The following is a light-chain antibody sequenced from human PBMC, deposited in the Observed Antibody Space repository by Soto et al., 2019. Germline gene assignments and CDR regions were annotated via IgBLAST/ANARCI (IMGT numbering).Light chain of an antibody. CDR1: TSYIGRYDY. CDR2: EVS. Sequence: QSVLTQPASVSGSPGQSITISCTGTTSYIGRYDYVSWHQQHPGKAPKLLIFEVSNRPSGASTRFSGSKSGNTASLTISGLRAEDEADYYCTSYTSSSAVAFGGGTKLTVL. V-gene: IGLV2-14*01. J-gene: IGLJ2*01. CDR3: TSYTSSSAVA.